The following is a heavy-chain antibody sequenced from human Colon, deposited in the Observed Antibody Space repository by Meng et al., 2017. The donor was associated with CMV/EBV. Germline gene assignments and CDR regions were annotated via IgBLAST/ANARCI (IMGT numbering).Heavy chain of an antibody. CDR3: ARGGYISSWYVAPDY. J-gene: IGHJ4*02. CDR1: YTLSNYG. V-gene: IGHV1-18*01. Sequence: YTLSNYGISWLRQAPGQGLVWMGLISAYNGKTNYAQNFQGRLTVTTDTSTNTAYMELTRLRSDDTAVYFCARGGYISSWYVAPDYWGQGTLVTVSS. D-gene: IGHD6-13*01. CDR2: ISAYNGKT.